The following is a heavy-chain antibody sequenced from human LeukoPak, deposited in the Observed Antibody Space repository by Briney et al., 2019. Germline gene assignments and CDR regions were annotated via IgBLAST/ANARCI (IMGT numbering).Heavy chain of an antibody. CDR1: GASINSDTYY. J-gene: IGHJ4*02. CDR3: ARQRTVVTPEFFDF. Sequence: SETLSLTCTVSGASINSDTYYWGWIRQPPGKGLEWIGTHSHSGSAYYNPSLRSRITMSLDTSENQFSLNLNSVTAADTAMYYCARQRTVVTPEFFDFWGQGTLVIVSS. D-gene: IGHD4-23*01. CDR2: HSHSGSA. V-gene: IGHV4-39*01.